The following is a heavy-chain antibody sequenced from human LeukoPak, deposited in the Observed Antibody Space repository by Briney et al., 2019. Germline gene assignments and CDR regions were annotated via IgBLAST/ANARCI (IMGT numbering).Heavy chain of an antibody. D-gene: IGHD5-18*01. CDR1: GFTFSSYS. J-gene: IGHJ4*02. Sequence: GGSLRLSCAASGFTFSSYSMNWVRQAPGKGLEWVSSISSSSSYIYYADSVKGRFAISRDNAKNSLYLQMNSLRAEDTAVYYCASRGYSYGVPFDYWGQGTLVTVSS. CDR2: ISSSSSYI. CDR3: ASRGYSYGVPFDY. V-gene: IGHV3-21*01.